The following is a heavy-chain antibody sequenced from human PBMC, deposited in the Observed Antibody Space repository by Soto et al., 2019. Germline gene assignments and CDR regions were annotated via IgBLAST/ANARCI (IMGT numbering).Heavy chain of an antibody. CDR1: GFTFSDYY. D-gene: IGHD3-3*01. V-gene: IGHV3-11*06. Sequence: QVQLVESGGGLVKPGGSLRLSCVASGFTFSDYYMNWIRQAPGKGLEWVSYISGSSSYTSYVDSVKGRFTISRDNAKNSLYLQMNSLRAEDTAVYYCARDHGPGYLEWLLPPSYYGMDVWGQGTTVTVSS. CDR3: ARDHGPGYLEWLLPPSYYGMDV. CDR2: ISGSSSYT. J-gene: IGHJ6*02.